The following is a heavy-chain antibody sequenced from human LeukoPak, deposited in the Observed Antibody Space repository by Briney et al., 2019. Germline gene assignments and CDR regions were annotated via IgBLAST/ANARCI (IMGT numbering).Heavy chain of an antibody. J-gene: IGHJ4*02. CDR2: ISYDGSNK. CDR1: GFTFSSYG. D-gene: IGHD6-6*01. Sequence: PGGSLRLSCAASGFTFSSYGMHWVRQAPGKGLEWVAVISYDGSNKYYAGSVKGRFTISRDNSKNTLYLQMNSLRAEDTAVYYCALYSSSSLPFDYWGQGTLVTVSS. CDR3: ALYSSSSLPFDY. V-gene: IGHV3-30*03.